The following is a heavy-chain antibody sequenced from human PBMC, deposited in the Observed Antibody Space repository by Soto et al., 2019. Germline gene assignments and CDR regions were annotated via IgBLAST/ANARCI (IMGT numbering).Heavy chain of an antibody. CDR3: ARPGGSGWFYFDP. Sequence: SETLSLTCIVSGESISGTIYYWGWIRQPPGKGLEWIGSIHYSGSTYYNPSLKSRVTISVDTSKNHFSLKLTSVTAADTAVYYCARPGGSGWFYFDPWGQGSQVTVSS. J-gene: IGHJ4*02. CDR1: GESISGTIYY. V-gene: IGHV4-39*02. D-gene: IGHD6-13*01. CDR2: IHYSGST.